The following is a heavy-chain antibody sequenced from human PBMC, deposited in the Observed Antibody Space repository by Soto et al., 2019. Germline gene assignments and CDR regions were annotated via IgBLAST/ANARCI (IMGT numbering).Heavy chain of an antibody. D-gene: IGHD1-20*01. J-gene: IGHJ6*02. CDR3: AREYITGTNYRGMDV. Sequence: SETLSLTCTVSGGSISSGDYYWSWIRQPPGKGLEWIGYIYYSGSTYYNPSLKSRVTISVDTSKNQISLKLSSVTAADTAVYYCAREYITGTNYRGMDVWGQGTTVTVSS. CDR2: IYYSGST. V-gene: IGHV4-30-4*01. CDR1: GGSISSGDYY.